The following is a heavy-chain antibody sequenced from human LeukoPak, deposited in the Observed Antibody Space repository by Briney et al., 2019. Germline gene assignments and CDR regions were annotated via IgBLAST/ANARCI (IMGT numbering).Heavy chain of an antibody. Sequence: SETLSLTCTVSGGSVSSGSYYWSWIRQPPGKGLEWIGYIYYGGSTNYNPSLKSRVTISVDTSKNQFSLKLSSVTAADTAVYYCARGYEYSSSSFPYWGQGTLVTVSS. V-gene: IGHV4-61*01. CDR2: IYYGGST. CDR1: GGSVSSGSYY. D-gene: IGHD6-6*01. CDR3: ARGYEYSSSSFPY. J-gene: IGHJ4*02.